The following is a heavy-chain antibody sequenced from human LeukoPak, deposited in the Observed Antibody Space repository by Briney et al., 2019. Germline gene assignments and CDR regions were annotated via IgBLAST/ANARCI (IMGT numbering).Heavy chain of an antibody. Sequence: GGSLSLSCAASGFTFSTYALSWVRQAPGKGLEWVSSIREREGGAYYAGSVKGRFTVSRDDSKNTLDLQMNSLRVEDTAVYYCAKGAWLDCWGQGTLVTVSS. J-gene: IGHJ4*02. D-gene: IGHD6-19*01. V-gene: IGHV3-23*01. CDR1: GFTFSTYA. CDR2: IREREGGA. CDR3: AKGAWLDC.